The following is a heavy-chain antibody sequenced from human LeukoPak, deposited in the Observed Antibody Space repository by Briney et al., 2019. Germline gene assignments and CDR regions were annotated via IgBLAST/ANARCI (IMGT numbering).Heavy chain of an antibody. CDR1: GGSISSYY. J-gene: IGHJ4*02. D-gene: IGHD2-8*01. CDR2: IYYSGST. Sequence: SETLSLTCTVSGGSISSYYWSWIRQPPGKGLEWIGYIYYSGSTNYNPSLKSRVTISADTSKNQFSLKVSSVTAADTAVYYCARRRFVRGPDVVNPFDYWGQGTLVTVSS. CDR3: ARRRFVRGPDVVNPFDY. V-gene: IGHV4-59*08.